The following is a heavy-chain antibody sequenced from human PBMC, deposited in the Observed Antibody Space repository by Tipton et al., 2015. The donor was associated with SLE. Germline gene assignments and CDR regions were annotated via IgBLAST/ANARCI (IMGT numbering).Heavy chain of an antibody. Sequence: TLSLTCNVSGGSVNSGSYYWSWIRQPPGKGLEWIGYIYYSGSTNYNPSLKSRVTISVDTSKNQFSLKLTSVTAADTAVYYCARDQWLALFDYWGQGTLVTVSS. CDR3: ARDQWLALFDY. CDR2: IYYSGST. D-gene: IGHD6-19*01. CDR1: GGSVNSGSYY. V-gene: IGHV4-61*01. J-gene: IGHJ4*02.